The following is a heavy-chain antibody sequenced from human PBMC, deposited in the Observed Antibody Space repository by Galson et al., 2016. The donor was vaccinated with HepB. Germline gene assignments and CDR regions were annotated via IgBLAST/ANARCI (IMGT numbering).Heavy chain of an antibody. Sequence: PALVKPTQTLTLTCTFSGFSLSTSGVGVGWIRQPPGKALEWLALVYWNDDKRYRPSLESRLTITKGTSRHQVALTMTNMDPMDTATYYCALVIPVTGRWFDPWGPGTLVTVSS. V-gene: IGHV2-5*01. CDR2: VYWNDDK. D-gene: IGHD2-2*01. CDR3: ALVIPVTGRWFDP. J-gene: IGHJ5*02. CDR1: GFSLSTSGVG.